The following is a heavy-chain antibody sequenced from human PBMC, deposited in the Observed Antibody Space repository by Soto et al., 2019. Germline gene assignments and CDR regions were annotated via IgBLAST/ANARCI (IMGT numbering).Heavy chain of an antibody. V-gene: IGHV6-1*01. Sequence: SQTLSLTCAISGDSVSSNSAAWNWIRQSPSRGLEWLGRTYYRSKWYNDYAVSVKSRITINPDTSKNQFSLELNSVTPEDTAVYYCARDWVLQRLGVGAFDIWGQGTMVTVSS. D-gene: IGHD6-25*01. CDR3: ARDWVLQRLGVGAFDI. CDR1: GDSVSSNSAA. J-gene: IGHJ3*02. CDR2: TYYRSKWYN.